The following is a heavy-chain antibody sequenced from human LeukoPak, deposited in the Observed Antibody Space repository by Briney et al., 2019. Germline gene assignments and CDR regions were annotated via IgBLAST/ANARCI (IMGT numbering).Heavy chain of an antibody. Sequence: GGSLRLSCAASGLTLSTYDMNWVRLAPGKGLEWVSRIKGNGGIIDYADSVKGRFTISKDNSKNAVYLQMNSLRVEDTAIYYCAKDSSGWGRFDYWGQGTLVTVSS. V-gene: IGHV3-23*01. CDR3: AKDSSGWGRFDY. J-gene: IGHJ4*02. CDR1: GLTLSTYD. D-gene: IGHD6-19*01. CDR2: IKGNGGII.